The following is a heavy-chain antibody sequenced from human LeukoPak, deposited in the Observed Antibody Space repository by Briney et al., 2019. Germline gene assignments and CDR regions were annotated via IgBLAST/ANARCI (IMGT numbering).Heavy chain of an antibody. V-gene: IGHV3-30*02. D-gene: IGHD3-10*01. Sequence: GGSLRLSCAASGFTFSGYGMHWVRQAPGKGLEWVAFIRYDGSNKYYADSVKGRFTISRDNSKNTLYLQMNSLRAEDTAVYYCAKDDVLLWFGELFKAPTSIDYWGQGTLVTVSS. CDR1: GFTFSGYG. J-gene: IGHJ4*02. CDR2: IRYDGSNK. CDR3: AKDDVLLWFGELFKAPTSIDY.